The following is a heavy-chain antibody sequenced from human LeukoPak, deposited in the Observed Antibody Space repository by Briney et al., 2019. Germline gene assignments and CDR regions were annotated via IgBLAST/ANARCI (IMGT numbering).Heavy chain of an antibody. D-gene: IGHD6-13*01. CDR2: IRSNANNYAT. V-gene: IGHV3-73*01. CDR1: GFTFSGSA. J-gene: IGHJ6*03. CDR3: SRVQAGRFSYFYMDV. Sequence: GGSLRLSCAASGFTFSGSAIHWVRQSSGKGLEWVGRIRSNANNYATTYGASVNGRFSISRDDSENTAYLHMNSLKTEDTAVYYCSRVQAGRFSYFYMDVWGKGTTVTVSS.